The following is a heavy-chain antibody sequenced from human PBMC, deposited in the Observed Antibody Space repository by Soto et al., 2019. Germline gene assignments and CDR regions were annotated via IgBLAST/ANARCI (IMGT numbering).Heavy chain of an antibody. CDR3: ARVVCSGGSCYSDEGYYFDY. CDR2: INHSGST. J-gene: IGHJ4*02. Sequence: SETLSLTCAVYGGSFSGYYWSWIRQPPGKGLEWIGEINHSGSTNYNPSLKSRVTISVDTSKNQFSLKLSSVTAADTAVYYCARVVCSGGSCYSDEGYYFDYWGQRTLVTVSS. CDR1: GGSFSGYY. D-gene: IGHD2-15*01. V-gene: IGHV4-34*01.